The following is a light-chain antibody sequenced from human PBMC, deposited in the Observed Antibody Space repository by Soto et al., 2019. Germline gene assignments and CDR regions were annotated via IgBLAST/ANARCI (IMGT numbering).Light chain of an antibody. V-gene: IGKV3-20*01. CDR2: DAS. CDR3: QQYGSSPIT. J-gene: IGKJ5*01. CDR1: RGISSN. Sequence: RVMTQSPAPLSVSPGESATLSCRASRGISSNLAWYQKKPGQAPRLLIYDASNRATGIPTRFSGSGSGTDFTLTISRLEPEDFAVYYCQQYGSSPITFGQGTRLEI.